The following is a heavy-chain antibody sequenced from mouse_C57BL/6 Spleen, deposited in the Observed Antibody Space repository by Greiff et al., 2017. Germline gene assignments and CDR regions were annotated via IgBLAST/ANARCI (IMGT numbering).Heavy chain of an antibody. Sequence: EVQLQQSGPELVKPGASVKISCKASGYTFTDYNMDWVKQSHGKSLEWIGDINPNNGGTIYNQKFKGKATLTVDQSSSTAYLELRSLTTEDTAVYYCARSRLGRCYFDVWGTGTTVTVSS. V-gene: IGHV1-18*01. CDR3: ARSRLGRCYFDV. CDR1: GYTFTDYN. D-gene: IGHD3-1*01. CDR2: INPNNGGT. J-gene: IGHJ1*03.